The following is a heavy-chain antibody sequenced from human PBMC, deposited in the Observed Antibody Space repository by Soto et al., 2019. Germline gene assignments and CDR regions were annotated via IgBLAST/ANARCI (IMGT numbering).Heavy chain of an antibody. J-gene: IGHJ4*02. CDR3: TSRIRTTNDN. CDR1: GFPFTTVW. Sequence: EVQLVESGGGLVKPGESLRLSCVASGFPFTTVWMNWVRQAPGKGPEWLGRVKTKAEGATTDYAAPAKGRFTILRDDPINTVYLQMTSLRIEDTALYYCTSRIRTTNDNWGQGTLVTVSS. V-gene: IGHV3-15*07. D-gene: IGHD1-1*01. CDR2: VKTKAEGATT.